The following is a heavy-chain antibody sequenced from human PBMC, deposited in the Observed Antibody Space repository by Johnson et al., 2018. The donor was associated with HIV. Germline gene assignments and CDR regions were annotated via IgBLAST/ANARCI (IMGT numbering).Heavy chain of an antibody. CDR2: ISYDESNK. D-gene: IGHD5-12*01. CDR1: GFTFSNFG. Sequence: QGQLVESGGGVVQPGRSLRLSCAASGFTFSNFGMHWVRQAPGKGLEWLAVISYDESNKYYADSVKGRFTISRDNSKNTLYLQMNRLRTEDTAVYYCAAPRESRIGYDLDAFDIWGQGTMVTVSS. J-gene: IGHJ3*02. CDR3: AAPRESRIGYDLDAFDI. V-gene: IGHV3-30*03.